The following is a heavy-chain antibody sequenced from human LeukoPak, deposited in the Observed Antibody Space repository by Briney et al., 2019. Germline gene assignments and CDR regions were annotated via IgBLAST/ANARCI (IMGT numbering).Heavy chain of an antibody. J-gene: IGHJ6*03. CDR1: GGTFSSYA. CDR2: IIPIFGTA. V-gene: IGHV1-69*05. Sequence: SVKVSCKASGGTFSSYAISWVRQAPGQGLEWMGGIIPIFGTANYAQKFQGRVTITTDESTSTAYMELSSLRSEDTAVYYCAGPEREMDVDTAMPGNYYYYMDVWGKGTTVTVSS. CDR3: AGPEREMDVDTAMPGNYYYYMDV. D-gene: IGHD5-18*01.